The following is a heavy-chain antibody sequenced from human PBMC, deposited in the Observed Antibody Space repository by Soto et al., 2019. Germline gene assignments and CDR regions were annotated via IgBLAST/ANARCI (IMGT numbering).Heavy chain of an antibody. J-gene: IGHJ6*03. V-gene: IGHV4-34*01. Sequence: SEILSLTCAVYGGSFSGYYWSWIRQPPGKGLEWIGEINHSGSTNYNPSLKSRVTISVDTSKNQFSLKLSSVTAADTAVYYCARAQKYYYYYMDVWGKGTTVTVSS. CDR3: ARAQKYYYYYMDV. CDR1: GGSFSGYY. CDR2: INHSGST.